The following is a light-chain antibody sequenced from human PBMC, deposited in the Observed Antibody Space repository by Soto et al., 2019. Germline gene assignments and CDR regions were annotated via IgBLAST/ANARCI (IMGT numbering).Light chain of an antibody. V-gene: IGKV1-33*01. J-gene: IGKJ5*01. CDR3: QQYHSLPLT. Sequence: DILMTQSPSSLSASVGDRVTITCQASRDINNYLNWYQQKPGKAPSLLIFDVSNLETGGPSRFSGSGSGTHFTFTISILQPEDIATYYCQQYHSLPLTFGQGTRLDIK. CDR2: DVS. CDR1: RDINNY.